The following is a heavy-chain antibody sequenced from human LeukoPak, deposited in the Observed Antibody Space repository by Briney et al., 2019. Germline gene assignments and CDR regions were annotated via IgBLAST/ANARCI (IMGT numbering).Heavy chain of an antibody. Sequence: PGGSLRLSCAASGLTISNNFMGWVRQAPGKGLEWVSLYSGGSTYSADSVKGRFTISRDNSKNSLYLQMNSLRAEDTAVYYCARDRLAAAGTRVVGYWGQGTLVTVSS. CDR3: ARDRLAAAGTRVVGY. V-gene: IGHV3-66*01. J-gene: IGHJ4*02. CDR2: YSGGST. CDR1: GLTISNNF. D-gene: IGHD6-13*01.